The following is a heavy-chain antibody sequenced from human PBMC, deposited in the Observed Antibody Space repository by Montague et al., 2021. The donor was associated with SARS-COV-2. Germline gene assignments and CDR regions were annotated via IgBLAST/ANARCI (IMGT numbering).Heavy chain of an antibody. CDR3: ARDRGGNYYFDY. Sequence: SLRLSCAASGFTVSSNYMSWVRQAPGKGLEWVSVIYSGGSTYYADSVKGRFTISRDNSKNTLYLQMNSLRAEDAAVYYCARDRGGNYYFDYRGQGTLVTVSS. CDR2: IYSGGST. D-gene: IGHD1-7*01. CDR1: GFTVSSNY. V-gene: IGHV3-53*01. J-gene: IGHJ4*02.